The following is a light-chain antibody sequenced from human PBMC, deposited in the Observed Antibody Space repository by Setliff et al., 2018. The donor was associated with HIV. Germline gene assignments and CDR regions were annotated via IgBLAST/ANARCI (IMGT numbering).Light chain of an antibody. CDR3: CSSAGTYTYV. V-gene: IGLV2-11*01. Sequence: QSVLTQPRSVSGSPGQSVTISCSGFSSDVGTYNFVSWYQQHLGKAPKLMIYDVTKRPSGVPDRFSGSKSANTASLTISGLQAEDEADYYCCSSAGTYTYVFGTGTKVTVL. CDR1: SSDVGTYNF. J-gene: IGLJ1*01. CDR2: DVT.